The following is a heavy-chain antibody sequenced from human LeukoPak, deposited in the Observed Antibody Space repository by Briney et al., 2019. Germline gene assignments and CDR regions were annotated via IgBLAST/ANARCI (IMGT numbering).Heavy chain of an antibody. CDR2: FDPEDGET. Sequence: ASVKVSCKVSGYTLTELSMHWVRQAPGKGLEWMGGFDPEDGETIYAQKFQGRVTMTEDTSTDTAYMELSSLRSDDTAVYYCASHDYSKNYYYYMDVWGKGTTVTVSS. CDR3: ASHDYSKNYYYYMDV. D-gene: IGHD4-11*01. J-gene: IGHJ6*03. CDR1: GYTLTELS. V-gene: IGHV1-24*01.